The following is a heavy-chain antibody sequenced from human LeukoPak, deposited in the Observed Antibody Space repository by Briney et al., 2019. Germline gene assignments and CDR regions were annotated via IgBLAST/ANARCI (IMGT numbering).Heavy chain of an antibody. Sequence: PSQTLSLTCTVSGGSISSGDYYWSWIRQHPGKGLEWNGYIHYSGSTYYNPSLKSRVTISVDTSKNQFSLKLSSVTAADTAVYYCGGLSWVPPHYYMDVWGKGTTVTVPS. J-gene: IGHJ6*03. CDR3: GGLSWVPPHYYMDV. D-gene: IGHD1-26*01. V-gene: IGHV4-31*03. CDR2: IHYSGST. CDR1: GGSISSGDYY.